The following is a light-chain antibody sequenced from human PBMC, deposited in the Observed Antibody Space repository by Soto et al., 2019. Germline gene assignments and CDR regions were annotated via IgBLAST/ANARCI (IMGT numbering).Light chain of an antibody. CDR3: QQRSNWPPVT. Sequence: EIVLTQSPATLSLSPGERATLSCRASQSVGYHLAWYQQKPGQAPRLLIYDASNRATGIPARFSGSGSVTDFTPAISSLEPEDCAVYYCQQRSNWPPVTFGGGTKVEIK. V-gene: IGKV3-11*01. J-gene: IGKJ4*01. CDR1: QSVGYH. CDR2: DAS.